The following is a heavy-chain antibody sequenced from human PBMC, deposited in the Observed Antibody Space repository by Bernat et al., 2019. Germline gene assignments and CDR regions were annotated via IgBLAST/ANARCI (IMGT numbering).Heavy chain of an antibody. J-gene: IGHJ3*02. D-gene: IGHD4-17*01. Sequence: QLQLQESGPGLVKPSETLSLTCTVSGGSISSSSYYWGWFRQPPGKGLEWIGSIYYSGSTYYNPPIKSRVTISVDTSKNQFSLKLVSVTAADAAVYYCALPDYVYAFDIWGQGTMVTVSS. CDR2: IYYSGST. CDR1: GGSISSSSYY. CDR3: ALPDYVYAFDI. V-gene: IGHV4-39*01.